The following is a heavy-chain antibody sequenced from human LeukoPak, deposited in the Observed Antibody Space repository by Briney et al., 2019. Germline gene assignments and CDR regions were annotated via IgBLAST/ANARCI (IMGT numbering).Heavy chain of an antibody. J-gene: IGHJ4*02. V-gene: IGHV1-69*06. CDR2: IIPIFGTA. CDR1: GGTFSSYA. Sequence: VASVKVSCKASGGTFSSYAISWVRQAPGQGLEWMGGIIPIFGTANYAQKFQGRVTITADKSTSTAYMELSSLRSEDTAVYYCARGRTAANYFDYWGQGTLVTVSS. D-gene: IGHD1-1*01. CDR3: ARGRTAANYFDY.